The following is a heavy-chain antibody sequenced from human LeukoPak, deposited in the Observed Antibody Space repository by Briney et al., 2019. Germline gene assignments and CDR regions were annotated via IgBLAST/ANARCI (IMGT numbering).Heavy chain of an antibody. CDR1: GFTFSSYW. Sequence: GGSLRLSCAASGFTFSSYWMSWVRQAPGKGLEWVANIKQDGSEKYYVDSVKGRFTISRDNAKNSLYLQMNSLRAEDTAVYYCARVDYGYYYYGMDVWGQGTTVTVSS. CDR3: ARVDYGYYYYGMDV. D-gene: IGHD4-17*01. V-gene: IGHV3-7*04. J-gene: IGHJ6*02. CDR2: IKQDGSEK.